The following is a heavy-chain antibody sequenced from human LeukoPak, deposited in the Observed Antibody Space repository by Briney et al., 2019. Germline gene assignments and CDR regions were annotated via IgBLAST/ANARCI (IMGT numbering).Heavy chain of an antibody. J-gene: IGHJ3*02. V-gene: IGHV3-33*01. CDR3: ARDRTTILSSFDI. CDR1: GFTFSNYC. CDR2: IWYDGST. Sequence: PGGSLRLSCAASGFTFSNYCMRWVRQAPGKGLEWVAGIWYDGSTYYTDSVKGRITISRDNSKNTLYLQMNTLGAEDTAVYYCARDRTTILSSFDIWGQGTMVTVSS. D-gene: IGHD3-9*01.